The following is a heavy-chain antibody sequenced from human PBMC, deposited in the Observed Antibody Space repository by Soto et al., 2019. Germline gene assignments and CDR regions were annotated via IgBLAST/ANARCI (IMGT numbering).Heavy chain of an antibody. Sequence: ASVKVSCKATGYTFTRYYMHWVRQAPGQGLEWMGIINPSGGSTSYAQKFQGRVTMTRDTSTSTVYMELSSLRSEDTAVYYCARERDVLRYFDFLECRDYYGVDDWGPGTTFTV. CDR2: INPSGGST. V-gene: IGHV1-46*01. CDR1: GYTFTRYY. CDR3: ARERDVLRYFDFLECRDYYGVDD. J-gene: IGHJ6*02. D-gene: IGHD3-9*01.